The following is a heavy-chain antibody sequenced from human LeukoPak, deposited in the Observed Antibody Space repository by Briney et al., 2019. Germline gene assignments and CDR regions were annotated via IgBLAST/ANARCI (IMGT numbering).Heavy chain of an antibody. D-gene: IGHD2-2*01. V-gene: IGHV3-21*01. Sequence: GGSLRLSCAASGFTFSSYSMNWVRQAPGKGLEWVSSISSSSSYIYYADSVRGRFTISRDNAKNSLFLQMNSLRAEDTAVYYCARVVPDTMVDYWGQGTLVTVSS. CDR1: GFTFSSYS. CDR3: ARVVPDTMVDY. CDR2: ISSSSSYI. J-gene: IGHJ4*02.